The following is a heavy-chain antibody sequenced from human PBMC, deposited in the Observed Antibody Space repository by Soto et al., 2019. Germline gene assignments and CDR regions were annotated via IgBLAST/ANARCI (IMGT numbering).Heavy chain of an antibody. CDR2: INPSGGST. Sequence: ASVKVSCKAPGYTLTSYYMHWVRQAPGQGLEWMGIINPSGGSTNYAQKFQGRVTMTRDTSTSTVYMELSSLRSDDTAVYYCARGEVGATPSDYWGQETLVTLS. V-gene: IGHV1-46*01. D-gene: IGHD1-26*01. CDR3: ARGEVGATPSDY. CDR1: GYTLTSYY. J-gene: IGHJ4*02.